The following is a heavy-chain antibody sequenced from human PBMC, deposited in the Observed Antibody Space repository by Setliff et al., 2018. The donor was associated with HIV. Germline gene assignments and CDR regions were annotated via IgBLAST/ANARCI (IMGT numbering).Heavy chain of an antibody. J-gene: IGHJ4*02. CDR1: GFTFSSYC. CDR3: GGGYYDASGYQPIDY. CDR2: INTDESST. D-gene: IGHD3-22*01. Sequence: GGSLRLSCAASGFTFSSYCMHWVRQAPGKGLVWVSRINTDESSTTYADSVKGRFTISRDNAKNTLYLQMNSLRSEDTAVYYCGGGYYDASGYQPIDYWGQGTLVTVSS. V-gene: IGHV3-74*01.